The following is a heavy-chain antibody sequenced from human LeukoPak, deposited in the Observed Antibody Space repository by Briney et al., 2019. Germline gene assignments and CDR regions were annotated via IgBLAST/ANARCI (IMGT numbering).Heavy chain of an antibody. Sequence: SETLSLTCTVSAGSISSYYWSWIRQPPGRGLEWIGYIYYSGSTNYNPSLKSRVTISVDTSKNQFSLKLSSVTAADTAVYYCARKGADYDILTGYETYYFDYWGQGTLVTVSS. V-gene: IGHV4-59*01. CDR1: AGSISSYY. CDR2: IYYSGST. D-gene: IGHD3-9*01. J-gene: IGHJ4*02. CDR3: ARKGADYDILTGYETYYFDY.